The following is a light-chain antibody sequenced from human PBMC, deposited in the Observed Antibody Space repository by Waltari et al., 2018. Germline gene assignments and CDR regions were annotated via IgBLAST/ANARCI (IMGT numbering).Light chain of an antibody. J-gene: IGLJ2*01. Sequence: QSALTQPRSVSGSPGQSVTISCTGTTSDVGGYNYVSWYQQHPGKAPKLTIYDFSKRPSGVPDRFSGSKSGNTASLTISGLQTEDEADYYCCSFAGSHTYVVFGGGTKLTVL. V-gene: IGLV2-11*01. CDR1: TSDVGGYNY. CDR2: DFS. CDR3: CSFAGSHTYVV.